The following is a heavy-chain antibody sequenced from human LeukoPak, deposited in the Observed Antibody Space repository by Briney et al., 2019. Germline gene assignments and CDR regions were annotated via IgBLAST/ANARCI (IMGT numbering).Heavy chain of an antibody. J-gene: IGHJ5*02. CDR2: VYSGGDH. Sequence: SETLSLTCTVSGGSISTFYWSWIRQSAGQGLQWIGRVYSGGDHKYNPSLNSRVTMSVDTSKSQISLRLNSVTAADTAVYYCARVHTSSWDNWFDPWGQGLRVTVSS. V-gene: IGHV4-4*07. CDR1: GGSISTFY. CDR3: ARVHTSSWDNWFDP. D-gene: IGHD6-13*01.